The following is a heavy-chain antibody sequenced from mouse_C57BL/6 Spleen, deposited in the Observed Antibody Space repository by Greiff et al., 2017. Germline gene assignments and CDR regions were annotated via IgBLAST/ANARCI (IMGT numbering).Heavy chain of an antibody. CDR1: GFTFSSYG. CDR3: ASPLYYSKRDWYFDV. D-gene: IGHD2-5*01. CDR2: ISSGGSYT. V-gene: IGHV5-6*02. J-gene: IGHJ1*03. Sequence: EVKLEESGGDLVKPGGSLKLSCAASGFTFSSYGMSWVRQTPDKRLEWVATISSGGSYTYYPDSVKGRFPISRDNAKNTLYLQMSGLKSEDTAMYYCASPLYYSKRDWYFDVWGTGTTVTVSS.